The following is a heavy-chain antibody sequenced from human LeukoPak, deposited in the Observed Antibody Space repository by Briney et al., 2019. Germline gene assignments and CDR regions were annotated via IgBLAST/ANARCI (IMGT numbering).Heavy chain of an antibody. J-gene: IGHJ5*02. V-gene: IGHV3-23*01. D-gene: IGHD3-3*01. CDR3: AKDPALSGYYSP. CDR2: ISGSGGST. Sequence: PGGSLRLSCAASEFTFSNYAMNWVRQAPGKGLEWVSAISGSGGSTYYADSVKGRFTISRDNSKNTLYLQMNSLRAEDTAVYYCAKDPALSGYYSPWGQGTLVTVSS. CDR1: EFTFSNYA.